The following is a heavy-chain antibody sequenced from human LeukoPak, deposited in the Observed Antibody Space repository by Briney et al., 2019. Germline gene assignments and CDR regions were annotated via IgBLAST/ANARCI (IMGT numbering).Heavy chain of an antibody. Sequence: PGGSLRLSCAASGFTFSSYGMSWVRQAPGKGLEWVSGINWNGGSTGYADSVKGRFTISRDNAKNSLYLQMNSLRAEDTALYYCARGAAFDRITIFGVVIPRYYYYYYMDVWGKGTTVTVSS. CDR1: GFTFSSYG. J-gene: IGHJ6*03. V-gene: IGHV3-20*04. D-gene: IGHD3-3*01. CDR3: ARGAAFDRITIFGVVIPRYYYYYYMDV. CDR2: INWNGGST.